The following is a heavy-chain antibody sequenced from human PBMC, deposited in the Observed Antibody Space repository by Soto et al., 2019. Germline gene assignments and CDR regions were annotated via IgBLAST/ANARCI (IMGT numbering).Heavy chain of an antibody. J-gene: IGHJ6*03. V-gene: IGHV1-2*04. CDR2: INPKSGGT. CDR1: GYTFTGYY. D-gene: IGHD2-2*01. CDR3: ARGYCSGTSCYAANYYYYMDV. Sequence: ASVKVSCTASGYTFTGYYRHWVRQAPGQGLEWIGWINPKSGGTHYAQNFQGWVTMARDTSISTAYMELSRLKSDDTAVYYCARGYCSGTSCYAANYYYYMDVWGTGTTVTVSS.